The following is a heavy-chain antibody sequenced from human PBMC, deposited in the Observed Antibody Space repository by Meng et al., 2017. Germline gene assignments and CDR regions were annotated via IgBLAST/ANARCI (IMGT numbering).Heavy chain of an antibody. CDR1: ENTFTIYY. J-gene: IGHJ4*02. V-gene: IGHV1-46*01. Sequence: AESNKTGHSWIVAAKVTENTFTIYYQHWVRQARAHGLAGLGIINPSGGSTSYAQKFQGRVTMSRDTSTSTVYMELSSLRSEDTAVYYCASSSGWGEPVYDYWGQGTLVTVSS. CDR2: INPSGGST. CDR3: ASSSGWGEPVYDY. D-gene: IGHD3-10*01.